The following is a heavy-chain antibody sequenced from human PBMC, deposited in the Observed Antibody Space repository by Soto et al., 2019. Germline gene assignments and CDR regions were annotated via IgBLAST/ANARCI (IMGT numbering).Heavy chain of an antibody. V-gene: IGHV3-33*01. D-gene: IGHD4-17*01. CDR1: GFTFSSYG. Sequence: QVQLVESGGGVVQPGRSLRLSCAASGFTFSSYGMHWVRQAPGKGLEWVAVIWYDGSNKYYADSVKGRFTISRDNSKNTLYLQMNSRRAEDTAVYYCARVPTVTPVFFDYWGQGTLVTVSS. CDR2: IWYDGSNK. CDR3: ARVPTVTPVFFDY. J-gene: IGHJ4*02.